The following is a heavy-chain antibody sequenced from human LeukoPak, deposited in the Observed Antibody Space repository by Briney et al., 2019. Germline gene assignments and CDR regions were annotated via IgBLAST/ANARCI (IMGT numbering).Heavy chain of an antibody. V-gene: IGHV1-18*01. CDR1: GYTFTSYG. CDR3: AREFSDGDQGWFDP. CDR2: ISAYNGNT. Sequence: GASVKVSCKASGYTFTSYGISWVRQAPGQGPEWMGWISAYNGNTNYAQKLQGRVTMTTDTSTSTAYMELRSLRSDDTAVYYCAREFSDGDQGWFDPWGQGTLVTVSS. D-gene: IGHD4-17*01. J-gene: IGHJ5*02.